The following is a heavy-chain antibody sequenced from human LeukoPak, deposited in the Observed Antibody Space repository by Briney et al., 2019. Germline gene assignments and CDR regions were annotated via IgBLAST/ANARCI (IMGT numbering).Heavy chain of an antibody. CDR1: GGSISSYY. Sequence: SETLSLTCTVSGGSISSYYWSWIRQPPGKGLEWIGYIYYSGSTNYNPSLKSRVTISVDTSKNQFSLKLSSVTAADTAVYYCARHEYSSSGPRWSYYYYGMDVWGQGTTVTVSS. J-gene: IGHJ6*02. D-gene: IGHD6-13*01. CDR3: ARHEYSSSGPRWSYYYYGMDV. V-gene: IGHV4-59*08. CDR2: IYYSGST.